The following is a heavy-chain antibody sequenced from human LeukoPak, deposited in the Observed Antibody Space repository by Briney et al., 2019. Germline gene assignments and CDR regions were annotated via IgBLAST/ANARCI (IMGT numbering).Heavy chain of an antibody. D-gene: IGHD5-18*01. J-gene: IGHJ4*02. CDR2: IYSTGST. Sequence: PSETLSLTCTVSGDSLSTYYWSWIRQPPGKGLEWIGYIYSTGSTDYSPSLKSRITVSIDTSKNQFSLELSSVTAADTAVYYCARVSLGYRYGNFDSWGQGTLVTVSS. CDR1: GDSLSTYY. V-gene: IGHV4-59*01. CDR3: ARVSLGYRYGNFDS.